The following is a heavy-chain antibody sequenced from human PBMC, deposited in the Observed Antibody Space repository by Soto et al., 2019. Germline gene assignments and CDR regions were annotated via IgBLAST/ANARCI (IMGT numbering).Heavy chain of an antibody. CDR1: GYIFTTYS. D-gene: IGHD3-10*01. V-gene: IGHV1-18*04. J-gene: IGHJ5*02. CDR3: AREDFGGQASWFEP. CDR2: VSASNGKT. Sequence: ASVKVSCKACGYIFTTYSITWVRQAPGQGLEWMGWVSASNGKTNYAQKFEDRVTMTTDTSTTTAYMELRSLRSDDTAVYYCAREDFGGQASWFEPWCQGTTVSVSS.